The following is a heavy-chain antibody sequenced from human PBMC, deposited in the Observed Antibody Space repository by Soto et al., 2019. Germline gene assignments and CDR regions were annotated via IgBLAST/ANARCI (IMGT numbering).Heavy chain of an antibody. D-gene: IGHD1-26*01. J-gene: IGHJ4*02. CDR1: GFTVSSHY. Sequence: EVQLVESGGGLIQPGGSLRLSCAASGFTVSSHYMSWVRQAPGKGLEWVSVIYSGGSTYYADSVKGRFTISRDNSKNTLYLQMNSLRAEDTAVYYCAREIVGAIPFDYWGQGTLVTVSS. CDR3: AREIVGAIPFDY. V-gene: IGHV3-53*01. CDR2: IYSGGST.